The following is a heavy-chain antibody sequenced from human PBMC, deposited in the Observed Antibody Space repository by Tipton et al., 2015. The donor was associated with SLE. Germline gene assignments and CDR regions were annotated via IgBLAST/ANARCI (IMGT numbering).Heavy chain of an antibody. D-gene: IGHD1-14*01. J-gene: IGHJ4*02. CDR3: ARARRTTSSHFDY. CDR2: IYYSGIT. CDR1: GGSIISSSW. Sequence: TLSLTCAVSGGSIISSSWWSWVRQPPGKGLEWIGDIYYSGITYYNPSLKSRVTISIDTSKNQFSLRLTSMTPADTALYYCARARRTTSSHFDYWGQGTLVTVSS. V-gene: IGHV4-4*02.